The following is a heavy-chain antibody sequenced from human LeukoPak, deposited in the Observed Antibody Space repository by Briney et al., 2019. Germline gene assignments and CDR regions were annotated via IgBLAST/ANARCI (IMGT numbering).Heavy chain of an antibody. D-gene: IGHD3-10*01. CDR1: GFTVSSNY. CDR3: ALNYYGSGSHDY. V-gene: IGHV3-53*01. J-gene: IGHJ4*02. CDR2: IYSGGST. Sequence: GGPLRLSCAASGFTVSSNYMSWVRQAPGKGLEWVSVIYSGGSTYYADSVKGRFTISRDNSKNTLYLQMNSLRAEDTAVYYCALNYYGSGSHDYWGQGTLVTVSS.